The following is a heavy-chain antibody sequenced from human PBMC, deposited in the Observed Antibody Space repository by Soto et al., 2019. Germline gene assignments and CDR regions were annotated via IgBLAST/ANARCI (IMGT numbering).Heavy chain of an antibody. CDR1: GFIFSNYA. CDR2: VTSRGDTT. D-gene: IGHD3-16*01. CDR3: AKDRLGGGLDY. V-gene: IGHV3-23*01. Sequence: EVQLLQSGGGLVQPGGSLRLSCAASGFIFSNYAMNWVRQAPGKGLEWVSIVTSRGDTTYYADSVKGRFTISRDTSKNTLYLQVTSLTAEHTAVYYCAKDRLGGGLDYWGQGTLVSVSS. J-gene: IGHJ4*02.